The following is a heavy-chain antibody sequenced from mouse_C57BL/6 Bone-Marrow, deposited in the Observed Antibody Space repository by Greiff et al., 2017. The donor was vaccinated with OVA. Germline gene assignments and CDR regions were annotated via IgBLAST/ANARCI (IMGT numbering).Heavy chain of an antibody. V-gene: IGHV1-52*01. CDR2: IDPSDSET. J-gene: IGHJ4*01. CDR1: GYTFTSYW. CDR3: AREGYAMDY. Sequence: QVQLQQPGAELVRPGSSVKLSCKASGYTFTSYWMHWVKQRPIQGLEWIGNIDPSDSETHYNQKFKDKATLTVDKSSSTAYMQLSSLTSEDSAAYYCAREGYAMDYWGQGTSVTVSS.